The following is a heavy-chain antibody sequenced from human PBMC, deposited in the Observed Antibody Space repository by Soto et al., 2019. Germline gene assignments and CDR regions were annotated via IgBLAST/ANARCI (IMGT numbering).Heavy chain of an antibody. CDR1: GFTFSNYG. CDR3: ARDLFISTNCTRPVCYYYYGMDV. J-gene: IGHJ6*02. D-gene: IGHD2-2*01. V-gene: IGHV3-33*01. Sequence: PGGSLRLSCAASGFTFSNYGMHWVRQAPGKGLEWVAIIWYDGSNKYYADSVKGRFTISRDNSKNTLYLQMNSLRAEDTAVYYCARDLFISTNCTRPVCYYYYGMDVWGQGTTVTVSS. CDR2: IWYDGSNK.